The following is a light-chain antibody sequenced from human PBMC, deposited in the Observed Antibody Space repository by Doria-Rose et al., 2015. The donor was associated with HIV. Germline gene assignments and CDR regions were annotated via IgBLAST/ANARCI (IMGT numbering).Light chain of an antibody. CDR2: AAS. Sequence: TQSPSSLSASLGDRVTITCRASQTVSTYLNWFQQEPGKAPKLRIYAASRLQSGVPSRFGGSGSGTDFTLTISGLQPGDSATYYCQQTYSSPPWTFGQGTEVEMK. CDR1: QTVSTY. J-gene: IGKJ1*01. CDR3: QQTYSSPPWT. V-gene: IGKV1-39*01.